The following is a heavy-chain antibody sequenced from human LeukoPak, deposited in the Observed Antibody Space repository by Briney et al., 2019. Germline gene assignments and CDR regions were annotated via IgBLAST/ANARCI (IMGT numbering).Heavy chain of an antibody. D-gene: IGHD3-22*01. J-gene: IGHJ4*02. CDR3: ARGLWWYYDSSGYYYPFDY. CDR1: GYTFSGFY. Sequence: ASVKVSCKASGYTFSGFYIHWVRQAPGQGLEWMGWINTNTGNPTYAQGFTGRFVFSLDTSVSTAYLQISSLKAEDTAVYYCARGLWWYYDSSGYYYPFDYWGQGTLVTVSS. V-gene: IGHV7-4-1*02. CDR2: INTNTGNP.